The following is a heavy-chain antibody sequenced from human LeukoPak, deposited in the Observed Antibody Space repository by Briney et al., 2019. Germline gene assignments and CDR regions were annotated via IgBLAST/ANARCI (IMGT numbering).Heavy chain of an antibody. J-gene: IGHJ4*02. CDR2: INTKSKSM. V-gene: IGHV3-48*01. Sequence: GGSLRLSCLASGFTFNTFTMNWVRQAPGKGLEWISFINTKSKSMYYADSVKGRFTISRDNFRNSLYLQMNNLRAEDTALYYCVRDRDWAFDYWGQGTLATVSS. CDR1: GFTFNTFT. D-gene: IGHD3-9*01. CDR3: VRDRDWAFDY.